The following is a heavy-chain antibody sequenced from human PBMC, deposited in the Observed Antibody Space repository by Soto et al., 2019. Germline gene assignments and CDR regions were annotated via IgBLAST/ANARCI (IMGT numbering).Heavy chain of an antibody. V-gene: IGHV4-31*02. CDR3: ARTKRDFDY. Sequence: WIRQHPGKGLEWIGYIYYSGSTYYNPSLKSRVTISVDTSKNQFSLKLSSVTAADTAVYYCARTKRDFDYWGQGTQVTV. CDR2: IYYSGST. J-gene: IGHJ4*02.